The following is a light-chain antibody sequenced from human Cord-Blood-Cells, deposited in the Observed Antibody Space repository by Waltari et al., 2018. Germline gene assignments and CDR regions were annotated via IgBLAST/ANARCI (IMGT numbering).Light chain of an antibody. Sequence: QSALTQPRSVSGSPGQSVTISCTGTSSDVGGYNYVSWYQHHPGKAPKLMIYDVRKRPSGVPERFSGSKSGNTASLTISGLQAEDEADYYCCSYAGSYTLVFGGGTKLTVL. CDR3: CSYAGSYTLV. CDR1: SSDVGGYNY. CDR2: DVR. J-gene: IGLJ3*02. V-gene: IGLV2-11*01.